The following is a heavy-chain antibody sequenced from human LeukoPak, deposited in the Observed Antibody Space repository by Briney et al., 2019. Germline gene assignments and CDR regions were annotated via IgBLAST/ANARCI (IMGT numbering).Heavy chain of an antibody. CDR3: ARIVVVPAASEGDYYFDY. CDR1: GYTFTSYD. Sequence: GASVKVSCKASGYTFTSYDINWVRQATGQGLEWMGWISAYNGNTNYAQKLQGRVTMTTDTSTSTAYMELRSLRSDDTAVYYCARIVVVPAASEGDYYFDYWGQGTLVTVSS. V-gene: IGHV1-18*01. CDR2: ISAYNGNT. J-gene: IGHJ4*02. D-gene: IGHD2-2*01.